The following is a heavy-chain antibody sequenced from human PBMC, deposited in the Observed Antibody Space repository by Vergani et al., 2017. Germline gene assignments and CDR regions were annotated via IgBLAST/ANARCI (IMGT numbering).Heavy chain of an antibody. CDR1: GYSLTEFT. Sequence: QVQLVQSGSEVSKPGASVKVSCQVSGYSLTEFTIHWVRQAPGKGLEWMGGFDPEHGEVTFAHHIQGRVTMTEDRSTDTAYMELSSLRPEDTALYYCAIVTDYYDNSGYYLDYWGQGTLVTVSS. J-gene: IGHJ4*02. V-gene: IGHV1-24*01. CDR2: FDPEHGEV. D-gene: IGHD3-22*01. CDR3: AIVTDYYDNSGYYLDY.